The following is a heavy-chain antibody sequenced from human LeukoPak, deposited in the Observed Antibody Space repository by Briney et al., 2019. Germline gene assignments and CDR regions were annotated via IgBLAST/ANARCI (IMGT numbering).Heavy chain of an antibody. J-gene: IGHJ4*02. V-gene: IGHV4-39*01. Sequence: MASETLSLTCTVSGGSISSSSYYWGWIRQPPGKGLEWIGSIYYSGSTYYNPSLKSRVTISVDTSKNQFSLKLSSVTAADTAVYYCASQRPTHYYYDSSGVYYFDYWGQGTLVTVSS. D-gene: IGHD3-22*01. CDR3: ASQRPTHYYYDSSGVYYFDY. CDR2: IYYSGST. CDR1: GGSISSSSYY.